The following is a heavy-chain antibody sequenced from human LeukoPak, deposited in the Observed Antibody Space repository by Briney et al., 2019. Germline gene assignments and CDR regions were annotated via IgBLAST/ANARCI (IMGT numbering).Heavy chain of an antibody. V-gene: IGHV1-18*01. CDR1: GYTFTSYG. Sequence: ASVKVSCKASGYTFTSYGISWVRQAPGQGLEWMGWISAYNGNTNYAQKLQGRVTMTTDTSTSTAYMELRSLRSDDTAVYYCAGMTYGSGSYVPDAFDIWGQGTMVTVSS. D-gene: IGHD3-10*01. CDR3: AGMTYGSGSYVPDAFDI. CDR2: ISAYNGNT. J-gene: IGHJ3*02.